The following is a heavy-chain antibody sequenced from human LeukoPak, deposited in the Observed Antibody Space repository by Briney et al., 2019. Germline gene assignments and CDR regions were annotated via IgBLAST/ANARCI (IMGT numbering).Heavy chain of an antibody. CDR3: ARDRNWFDP. V-gene: IGHV4-59*01. CDR2: IYYSGST. CDR1: GDSISSYY. J-gene: IGHJ5*02. Sequence: SETLSLTCTVSGDSISSYYCSWIRQPPGKGLEWIGYIYYSGSTNYNPSLKSRVTISVDTSKNQFSLKLSSVTAADTAVYYCARDRNWFDPWGQGTLVTVSS.